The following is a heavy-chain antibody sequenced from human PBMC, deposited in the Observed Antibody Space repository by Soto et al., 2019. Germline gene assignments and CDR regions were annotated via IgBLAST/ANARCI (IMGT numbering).Heavy chain of an antibody. CDR3: PREGAGIDPLGY. CDR1: GYTFTNYG. D-gene: IGHD2-21*01. V-gene: IGHV1-18*01. CDR2: ISANNGHT. Sequence: QVQLEQSGPEVKKPGASVKVSCKASGYTFTNYGFNWVRQAPGQGLEWMGGISANNGHTKNSQIFQARVIMTTDTSTSSAYVELRSLTSDDAAAYYCPREGAGIDPLGYGGQGTLVIVSS. J-gene: IGHJ4*02.